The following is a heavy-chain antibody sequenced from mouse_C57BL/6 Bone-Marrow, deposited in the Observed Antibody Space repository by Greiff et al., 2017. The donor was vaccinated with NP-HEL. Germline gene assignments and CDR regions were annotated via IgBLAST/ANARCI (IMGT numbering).Heavy chain of an antibody. CDR2: ISDGGSYT. Sequence: EVQVVESGGGLVKPGGSLKLSCAASGFTFSSYAMSWVRQTPEKRLEWVATISDGGSYTYYPDNVKGRFTISRDNAKNNLYLQMSHLKSEDTAMYYCARAHYYGSWGQGTTLTVSS. V-gene: IGHV5-4*01. J-gene: IGHJ2*01. CDR1: GFTFSSYA. D-gene: IGHD1-2*01. CDR3: ARAHYYGS.